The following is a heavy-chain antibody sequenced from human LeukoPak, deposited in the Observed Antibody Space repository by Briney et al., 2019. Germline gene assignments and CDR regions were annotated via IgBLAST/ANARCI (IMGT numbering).Heavy chain of an antibody. J-gene: IGHJ4*02. V-gene: IGHV4-38-2*01. D-gene: IGHD3-22*01. CDR1: GYSISSGYY. Sequence: SETLSLTCAVSGYSISSGYYWGWIRQPPGKGLEWIGSIYHSGSTYYNPSLKSRVTISVDTSKNQFSLKLSSVTAADTAVYYCARQSIDVSYDSSGIDYWGQGTLVTVSS. CDR3: ARQSIDVSYDSSGIDY. CDR2: IYHSGST.